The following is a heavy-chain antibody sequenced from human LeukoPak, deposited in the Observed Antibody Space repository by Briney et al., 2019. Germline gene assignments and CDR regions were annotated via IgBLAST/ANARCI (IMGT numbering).Heavy chain of an antibody. V-gene: IGHV3-23*01. J-gene: IGHJ5*02. D-gene: IGHD1-26*01. Sequence: GGSLRLSCGTSGFTFSSYGMTWVRQAPGKGLEWVSSINSSGGIAYYADSVKGRFTISRGNSRNTLFLQMNSLRAEDTAIYYCAKDQGELRFDPWGQGTLVTVSS. CDR1: GFTFSSYG. CDR3: AKDQGELRFDP. CDR2: INSSGGIA.